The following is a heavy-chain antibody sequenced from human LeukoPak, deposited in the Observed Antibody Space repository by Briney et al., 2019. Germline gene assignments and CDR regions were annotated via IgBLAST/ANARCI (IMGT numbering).Heavy chain of an antibody. V-gene: IGHV3-66*02. CDR2: IYSSGKT. D-gene: IGHD1-26*01. J-gene: IGHJ4*02. CDR3: ARGGGYSGIDY. Sequence: GGSLRLSCAASGFTVDSNYMNWVRQAPGKGLEWVSVIYSSGKTYYADSVKGRFTISRDNSRNRLNLQMNSLRSEDTAIYYCARGGGYSGIDYWGQGTLVTVSS. CDR1: GFTVDSNY.